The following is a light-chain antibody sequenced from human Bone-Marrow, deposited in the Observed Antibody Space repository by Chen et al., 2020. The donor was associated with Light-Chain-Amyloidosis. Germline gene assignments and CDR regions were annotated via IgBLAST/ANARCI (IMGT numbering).Light chain of an antibody. J-gene: IGLJ2*01. CDR2: RDT. V-gene: IGLV3-25*03. Sequence: SFELIPPPSVSVSPGQPARNTCSGEELPTKYAYWYQQKPGQAPVLVIHRDTERPSGISERFSGSSSGTTATLTISGVQAEDEADYHCQSADSSGTYEVIFGGGTKLTVL. CDR1: ELPTKY. CDR3: QSADSSGTYEVI.